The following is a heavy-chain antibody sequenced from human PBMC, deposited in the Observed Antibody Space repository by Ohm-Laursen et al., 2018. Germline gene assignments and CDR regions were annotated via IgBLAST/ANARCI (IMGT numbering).Heavy chain of an antibody. CDR2: ISWNSGSI. J-gene: IGHJ4*02. Sequence: SLRLSCAASGFTFDDYAMHWVRQAPGKGLEWVSGISWNSGSIGYADSVKGRFTISRDNAKNSLYLQMNSLRAEDTALYFRGKSDSSGYYFPDWGQGTLVTVSS. V-gene: IGHV3-9*01. CDR1: GFTFDDYA. CDR3: GKSDSSGYYFPD. D-gene: IGHD3-22*01.